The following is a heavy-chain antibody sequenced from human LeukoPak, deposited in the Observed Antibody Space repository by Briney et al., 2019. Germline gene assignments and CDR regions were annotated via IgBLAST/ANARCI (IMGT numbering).Heavy chain of an antibody. D-gene: IGHD1-26*01. J-gene: IGHJ4*02. CDR2: TYYSGST. Sequence: PSETLSLTCTVSGGSISSYYWSWIRQPPGKGLEWIGYTYYSGSTNYSPSLKSRVTMSVDTSKNQFSLKLSSVTAADTAVYYCARCRLESGSYYYFDYWGQGTLVTVSS. CDR1: GGSISSYY. V-gene: IGHV4-59*01. CDR3: ARCRLESGSYYYFDY.